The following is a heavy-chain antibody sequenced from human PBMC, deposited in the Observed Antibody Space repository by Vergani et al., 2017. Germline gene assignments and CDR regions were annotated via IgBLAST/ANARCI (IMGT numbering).Heavy chain of an antibody. CDR3: ARGCGSTSCYKRGEDWFDP. Sequence: QVQLVQSGAEVKKPGASVKVSCQASGCTFTSYYIHWVRQAPGQGLEWMGIINPSGGSTNYAQKFQGRVTMTRDTSTSTVFMELSSLRSEDTAVYYCARGCGSTSCYKRGEDWFDPWGQGTLVTVSS. CDR1: GCTFTSYY. CDR2: INPSGGST. V-gene: IGHV1-46*01. J-gene: IGHJ5*02. D-gene: IGHD2-2*02.